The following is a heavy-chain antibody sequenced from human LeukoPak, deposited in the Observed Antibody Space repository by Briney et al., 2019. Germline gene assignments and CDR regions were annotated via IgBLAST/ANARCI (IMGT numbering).Heavy chain of an antibody. CDR2: IFNSGST. CDR1: GGYLSSYY. V-gene: IGHV4-59*01. D-gene: IGHD2-2*01. Sequence: PSETLSLTCTVSGGYLSSYYWSWIRQPPGKGLEWIGYIFNSGSTNYNPSLKSRVTISVDTSKNQFSLKLSSVTAADTAVYFCALGDCSSTSCYVFDYWGQGTLVTVSS. J-gene: IGHJ4*02. CDR3: ALGDCSSTSCYVFDY.